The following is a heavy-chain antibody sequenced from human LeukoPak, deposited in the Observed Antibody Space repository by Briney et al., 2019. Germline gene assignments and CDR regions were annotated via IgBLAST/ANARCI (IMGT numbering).Heavy chain of an antibody. J-gene: IGHJ4*02. D-gene: IGHD3-22*01. CDR3: ARGRRYYYDSTDLLDY. V-gene: IGHV4-4*07. CDR2: IYTSGST. CDR1: GGSISSYY. Sequence: SETLSLTCTVSGGSISSYYWSWIRQPAGKGLEWIGRIYTSGSTNYNPSLKSRVTMSVDTSKNQFSLKLSSVTAADTAVYYCARGRRYYYDSTDLLDYWGQGTLVTVSS.